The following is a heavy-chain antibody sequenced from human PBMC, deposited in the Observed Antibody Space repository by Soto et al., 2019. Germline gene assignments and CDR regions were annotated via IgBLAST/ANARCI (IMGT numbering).Heavy chain of an antibody. D-gene: IGHD4-4*01. Sequence: SQTLSLTCTVSGGSISSGDYYWSWIRHPPRKGLEWIGYIYYSGSSYYNPSLKSRVTISVDTSKNQFSLKLSSVTAADTAVYYCASIFHSNYGAGYNWFDPWGQGTLVTVSS. CDR3: ASIFHSNYGAGYNWFDP. J-gene: IGHJ5*02. CDR2: IYYSGSS. V-gene: IGHV4-30-4*01. CDR1: GGSISSGDYY.